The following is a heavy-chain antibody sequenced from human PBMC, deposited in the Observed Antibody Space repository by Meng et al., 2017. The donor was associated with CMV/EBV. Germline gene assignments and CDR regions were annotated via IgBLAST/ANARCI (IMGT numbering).Heavy chain of an antibody. Sequence: GESLKISCAASGFTFSNYSMNWVRQAPGKGLEWVSSISSSSSYIYYADSVKGRFTISRDNAKNSLYLQMNSLRAEDTAVYYCAIGVTGRYCSSTSCYEDYWGQGTLVTVSS. CDR3: AIGVTGRYCSSTSCYEDY. D-gene: IGHD2-2*01. V-gene: IGHV3-21*01. J-gene: IGHJ4*02. CDR1: GFTFSNYS. CDR2: ISSSSSYI.